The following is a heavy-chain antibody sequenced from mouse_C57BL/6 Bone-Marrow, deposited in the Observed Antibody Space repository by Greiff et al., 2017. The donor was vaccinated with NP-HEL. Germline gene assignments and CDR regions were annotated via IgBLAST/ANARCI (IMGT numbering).Heavy chain of an antibody. J-gene: IGHJ4*01. D-gene: IGHD3-2*02. Sequence: VQLQQSGAELVKPGASVKISCKASGYAFSSYWMNWVKQRPGKGLEWIGQIYPGDGDTNYNGQFKGKATLTAAKSSSTAYMQLSSLTSEDAAVYFCARWLDSSGYLYYAMDYWGQGTSVTVSS. CDR3: ARWLDSSGYLYYAMDY. CDR1: GYAFSSYW. CDR2: IYPGDGDT. V-gene: IGHV1-80*01.